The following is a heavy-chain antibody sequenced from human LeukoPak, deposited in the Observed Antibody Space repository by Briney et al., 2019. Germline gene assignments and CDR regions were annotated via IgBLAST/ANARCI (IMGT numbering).Heavy chain of an antibody. CDR2: IYYSGST. CDR3: ARGYSYGQRWFDP. J-gene: IGHJ5*02. Sequence: PSETLSLTCTVSGGSMSSYYWSWIRQPPGKGLEWIGYIYYSGSTNYNPSLKSRVTISVDTSKNQFSLKLSSVTAADTAVYYCARGYSYGQRWFDPWGQGTLVTVSS. CDR1: GGSMSSYY. V-gene: IGHV4-59*01. D-gene: IGHD5-18*01.